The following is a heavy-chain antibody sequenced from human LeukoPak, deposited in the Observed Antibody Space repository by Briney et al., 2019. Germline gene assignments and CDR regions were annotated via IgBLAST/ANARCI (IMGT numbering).Heavy chain of an antibody. CDR1: GFTIADYT. D-gene: IGHD2/OR15-2a*01. V-gene: IGHV3-21*06. CDR3: ARITSTSYYFHFMDV. CDR2: ISSSTSDI. J-gene: IGHJ6*03. Sequence: GGSLRLSCAASGFTIADYTINWVRQAPGKGPEWVSYISSSTSDIYYADSVKGRFTIFRDNAKNSLFLEMNGLRAEDTAVYYCARITSTSYYFHFMDVWGKGTTVIVSS.